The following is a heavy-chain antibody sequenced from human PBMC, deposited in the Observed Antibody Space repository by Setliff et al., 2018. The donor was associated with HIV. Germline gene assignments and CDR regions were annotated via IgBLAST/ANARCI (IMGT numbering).Heavy chain of an antibody. D-gene: IGHD3-22*01. V-gene: IGHV1-69*05. CDR3: ARERDSNGYQFDY. CDR2: IIPIFGTA. Sequence: AASVKVSCKASGGTFSSYVISWVRQAPGQGLEWMGGIIPIFGTANYAQKFQGRVTITTDESTSTVYMEVSNLRSEDMAVYYCARERDSNGYQFDYWGQGTLVTVSS. J-gene: IGHJ4*02. CDR1: GGTFSSYV.